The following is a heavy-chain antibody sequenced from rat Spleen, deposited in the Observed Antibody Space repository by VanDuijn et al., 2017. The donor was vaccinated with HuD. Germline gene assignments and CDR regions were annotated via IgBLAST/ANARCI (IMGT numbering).Heavy chain of an antibody. Sequence: EVQLVESGGGLVQPGRSLKLSCAASGFTFSDYNMAWVRQAPKKGLEWVATIIYDGSRTYYRDSVKGRFTIYRDNAKSTLYVQMDSLRSEDTATYYCSRPNYGYPFAYWGQGTLVTVSS. V-gene: IGHV5S10*01. D-gene: IGHD1-11*01. CDR2: IIYDGSRT. CDR3: SRPNYGYPFAY. J-gene: IGHJ3*01. CDR1: GFTFSDYN.